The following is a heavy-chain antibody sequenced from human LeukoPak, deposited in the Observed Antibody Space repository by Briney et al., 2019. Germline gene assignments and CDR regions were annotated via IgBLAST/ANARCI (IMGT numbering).Heavy chain of an antibody. CDR1: GFTFSNYA. D-gene: IGHD6-19*01. Sequence: GGSLRLSCAASGFTFSNYAMSWVRQAPGKGLEWVSSINGRGGGTYYADSVKGRFTISRDNAKNSLYLQMNSLRAEDTAVYYCARDLVAGSFGYWGQGTLVTVSS. J-gene: IGHJ4*02. CDR3: ARDLVAGSFGY. V-gene: IGHV3-23*01. CDR2: INGRGGGT.